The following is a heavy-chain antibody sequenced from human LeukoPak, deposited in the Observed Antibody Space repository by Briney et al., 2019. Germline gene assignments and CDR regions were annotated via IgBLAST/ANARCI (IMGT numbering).Heavy chain of an antibody. D-gene: IGHD6-13*01. CDR2: FGTRHTHI. CDR3: AKAPLYSPGFYGMDV. Sequence: GGSLRHSCVGSGLNFNTYDLTWVRQAPGKGLEWVALFGTRHTHIFYADSVEGRFAISRDNSKNTLYLQMNSLRAEDTAVYYCAKAPLYSPGFYGMDVWGQGTTVTVSS. CDR1: GLNFNTYD. J-gene: IGHJ6*02. V-gene: IGHV3-23*01.